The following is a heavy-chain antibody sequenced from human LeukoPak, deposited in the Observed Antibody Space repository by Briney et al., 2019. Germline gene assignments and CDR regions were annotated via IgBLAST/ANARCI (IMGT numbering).Heavy chain of an antibody. CDR1: GYTFTGYY. J-gene: IGHJ5*02. Sequence: ASVKVSCKASGYTFTGYYMHWVRQAPGQGLEWMGWINPNSGDTNYAQKFQGRVTMTRDTSISTAYMELSSLRSEDTAVYYCARGRWFDPWGQGTLVTVSS. CDR2: INPNSGDT. CDR3: ARGRWFDP. V-gene: IGHV1-2*02.